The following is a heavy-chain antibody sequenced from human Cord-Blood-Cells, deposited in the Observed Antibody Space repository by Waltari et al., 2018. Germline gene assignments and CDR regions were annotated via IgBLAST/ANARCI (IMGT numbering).Heavy chain of an antibody. Sequence: QVQLVQSGAAVKMPGHSGKVSCKASGYTFLGYYMTPGRLSPGQGLEWMGWINPNSGGTNYAQKFQGRVTMTRDTSISPAYMELSRLRSDDTAVYYCARPTGFWYFDLWGRGTLVTVSS. J-gene: IGHJ2*01. D-gene: IGHD4-17*01. CDR1: GYTFLGYY. V-gene: IGHV1-2*02. CDR2: INPNSGGT. CDR3: ARPTGFWYFDL.